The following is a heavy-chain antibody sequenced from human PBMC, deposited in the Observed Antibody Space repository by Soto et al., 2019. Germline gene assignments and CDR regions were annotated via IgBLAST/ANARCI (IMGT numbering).Heavy chain of an antibody. D-gene: IGHD2-2*02. V-gene: IGHV3-30*18. CDR3: AKDAVPAAIPYYYYMDV. Sequence: GGSLRLSCAASGFTFSSYGMHWVRQAPGKGLEWVAVISYDGSNKYYADSVKGRFTISRDNSKNTLYLQMNSLRAEDTAVYYCAKDAVPAAIPYYYYMDVWGKGTTVTVSS. CDR1: GFTFSSYG. J-gene: IGHJ6*03. CDR2: ISYDGSNK.